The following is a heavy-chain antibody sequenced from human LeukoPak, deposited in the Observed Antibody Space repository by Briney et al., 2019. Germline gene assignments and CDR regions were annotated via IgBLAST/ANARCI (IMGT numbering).Heavy chain of an antibody. Sequence: GESLKISCKGSGYSFTTYWIAWVRQMPGKGLEWMGVIYPGNSDITYSPSFQGQVTISVDKSISTAYLQWSSLKASHTAIHYCARHLSSITSCPHYWGQGTLVTVSS. D-gene: IGHD2-2*01. CDR2: IYPGNSDI. J-gene: IGHJ4*02. CDR1: GYSFTTYW. CDR3: ARHLSSITSCPHY. V-gene: IGHV5-51*01.